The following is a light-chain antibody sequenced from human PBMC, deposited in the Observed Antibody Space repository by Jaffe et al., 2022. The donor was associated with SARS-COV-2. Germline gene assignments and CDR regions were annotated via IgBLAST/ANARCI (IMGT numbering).Light chain of an antibody. CDR2: QDE. CDR1: KLGDRY. J-gene: IGLJ3*02. V-gene: IGLV3-1*01. Sequence: SYELAQPPSVSVSPGQTANITCSGDKLGDRYTCWYQHKAGQPPELLLYQDEKRPSWIPARFSGSNSGNTATLTITETQPVDEADYYCQTWDTSTAVVFGGGTRLTVL. CDR3: QTWDTSTAVV.